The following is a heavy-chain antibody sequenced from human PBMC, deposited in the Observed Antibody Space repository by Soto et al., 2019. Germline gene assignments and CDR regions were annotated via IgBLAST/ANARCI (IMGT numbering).Heavy chain of an antibody. CDR3: ARRSYDSSGGAFDI. Sequence: QVQLVESGGGLVKPGGSLRLSCAASGFTFSDYYMSWIRQAPGKGLEWVSYISSSSSYTNYADSVKGRFTISRDNAKNSLYLQMNSLRAEDTAVYYCARRSYDSSGGAFDIWGQGTMVTVSS. J-gene: IGHJ3*02. CDR2: ISSSSSYT. CDR1: GFTFSDYY. V-gene: IGHV3-11*05. D-gene: IGHD3-22*01.